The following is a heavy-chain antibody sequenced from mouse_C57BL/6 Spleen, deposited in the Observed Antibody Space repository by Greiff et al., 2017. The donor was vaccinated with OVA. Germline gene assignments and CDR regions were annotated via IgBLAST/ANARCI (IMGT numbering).Heavy chain of an antibody. D-gene: IGHD1-1*01. CDR3: ARSEDYGSSYGWYFDV. V-gene: IGHV1-64*01. CDR1: GYTFTSYW. J-gene: IGHJ1*03. Sequence: VQLQQPGAELVKPGASVKLSCKASGYTFTSYWMHWVKQRPGQGLEWIGMIHPNSGSTNYNEKFKSKATLTVDKSSSTAYMQLSSLTSEDSAVYYCARSEDYGSSYGWYFDVWGTGTTVTVSS. CDR2: IHPNSGST.